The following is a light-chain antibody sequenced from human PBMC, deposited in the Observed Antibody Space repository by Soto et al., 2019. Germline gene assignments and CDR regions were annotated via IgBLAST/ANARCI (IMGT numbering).Light chain of an antibody. Sequence: DIQMTESPSSLSASVGDRVTIIFRASQSISSWLAWYQQKPGKAPKLLIYKASSLESGVPSRFSGSGSGTEFTLTISSLQPDDFATYYCQQYNSYSTFGQGTKVDIK. CDR2: KAS. CDR3: QQYNSYST. CDR1: QSISSW. J-gene: IGKJ1*01. V-gene: IGKV1-5*03.